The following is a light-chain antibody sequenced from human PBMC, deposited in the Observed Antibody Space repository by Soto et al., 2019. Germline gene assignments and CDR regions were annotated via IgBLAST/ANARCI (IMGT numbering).Light chain of an antibody. CDR2: GAS. J-gene: IGKJ1*01. CDR1: QSVSSSY. Sequence: ENVLTQSPGTLSVCLGERATISCRASQSVSSSYLAWYQQKPGQAPRLLIYGASSRATGIPDRFSGSGSGTDFSLTISRLEPEDFAVYYCQQYGLFGQGTKVDIK. CDR3: QQYGL. V-gene: IGKV3-20*01.